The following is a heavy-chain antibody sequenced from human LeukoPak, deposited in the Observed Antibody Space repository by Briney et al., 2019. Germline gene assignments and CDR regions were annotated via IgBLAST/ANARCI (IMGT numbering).Heavy chain of an antibody. D-gene: IGHD2-2*01. V-gene: IGHV1-69*04. J-gene: IGHJ3*02. CDR2: IIPMLRIA. CDR3: ARPNVPVGLGNDAFDI. Sequence: GASVKVSYKAFGGTFSNYAISWVRQAPGQGLEWMGRIIPMLRIANYAQKFQGRLTISADKSTSTAYMELSSLKSEDTAVYYCARPNVPVGLGNDAFDIGGQGTMVTVSS. CDR1: GGTFSNYA.